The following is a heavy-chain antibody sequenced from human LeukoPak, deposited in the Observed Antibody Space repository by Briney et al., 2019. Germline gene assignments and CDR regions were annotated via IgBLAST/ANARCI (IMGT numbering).Heavy chain of an antibody. CDR3: ARDRGEQLVGFDY. J-gene: IGHJ4*02. CDR2: IYYSGST. Sequence: SETLSLTCTVSGGSISSYYWSWIRQPPGKGLEWIGSIYYSGSTYYNPSLKSRVTISVDTSKNQFSLKLSSVTAADTAVYYCARDRGEQLVGFDYWGQGTLVTVSS. V-gene: IGHV4-59*12. D-gene: IGHD6-6*01. CDR1: GGSISSYY.